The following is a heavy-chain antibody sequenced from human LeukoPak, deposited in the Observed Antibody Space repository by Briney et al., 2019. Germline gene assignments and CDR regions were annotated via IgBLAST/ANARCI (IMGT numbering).Heavy chain of an antibody. CDR1: GYTFTSYG. V-gene: IGHV1-69*05. D-gene: IGHD2-2*02. J-gene: IGHJ4*02. Sequence: GASVKVSCKASGYTFTSYGISWVRQAPGQGLEWMGGIIPIFGTANYAQKFQGRVTITTDESTSTAYMELSSLRSEDTAVYYCASEGRCSSTSCYTNYFDYWGQGTLVTVSS. CDR2: IIPIFGTA. CDR3: ASEGRCSSTSCYTNYFDY.